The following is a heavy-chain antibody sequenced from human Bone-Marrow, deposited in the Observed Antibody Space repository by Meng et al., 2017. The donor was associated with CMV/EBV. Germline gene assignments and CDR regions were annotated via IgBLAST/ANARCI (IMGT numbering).Heavy chain of an antibody. V-gene: IGHV4-34*01. D-gene: IGHD6-6*01. CDR3: ARGRHIAARPFYY. CDR2: INHSGST. J-gene: IGHJ4*02. Sequence: VPPQHWGAVRLKPSGTLSFTCPVYGGSFSGYYWSWIRQPPGKGLEWIGEINHSGSTNYNPSLKSRVTISVDTSKNQFSLKLSSVTAADTAVYYCARGRHIAARPFYYWGQGTLVTVSS. CDR1: GGSFSGYY.